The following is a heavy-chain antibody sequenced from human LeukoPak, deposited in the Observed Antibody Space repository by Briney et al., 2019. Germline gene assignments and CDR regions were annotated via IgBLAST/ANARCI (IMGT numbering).Heavy chain of an antibody. J-gene: IGHJ4*02. CDR2: ISAYNGNT. CDR1: GYTFTSYG. Sequence: GASVKVSCKASGYTFTSYGISWVRQAPGQGLEWMGWISAYNGNTNYAQKLQGRVTMTTDTSTGTAYMELRSLRSDDTAVYYCARDRGPYYDYVWGSYRLEAYDYWGQGTLVTVSS. D-gene: IGHD3-16*02. CDR3: ARDRGPYYDYVWGSYRLEAYDY. V-gene: IGHV1-18*01.